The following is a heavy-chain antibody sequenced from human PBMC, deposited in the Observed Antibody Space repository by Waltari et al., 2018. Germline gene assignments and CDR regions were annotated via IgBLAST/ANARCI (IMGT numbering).Heavy chain of an antibody. CDR2: IYYSGST. CDR1: GGSISSHY. Sequence: QVQLQESGPGLVKPSETLSLTCTVSGGSISSHYWSWIRQPPGKGLEWIGYIYYSGSTNDNPSLKSRVTISVDTSKNQFSLKLSSVTAADTAVYYCARGDWLFDYWGQGTLVTVSS. J-gene: IGHJ4*02. CDR3: ARGDWLFDY. V-gene: IGHV4-59*11. D-gene: IGHD3-9*01.